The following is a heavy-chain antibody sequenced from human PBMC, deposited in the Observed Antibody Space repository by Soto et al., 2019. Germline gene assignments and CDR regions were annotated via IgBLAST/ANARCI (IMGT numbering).Heavy chain of an antibody. V-gene: IGHV3-48*01. D-gene: IGHD3-3*01. CDR1: GFNFNVYS. CDR2: MTSDSNTI. Sequence: GGSLRLSRAASGFNFNVYSMNWVRQAPGKGPEWVSYMTSDSNTIHYADSVRGRFTISRDNAKNSLWLEMNSLRVEDTAVYYCARGVSFGFDFWGQGTVVTVSS. CDR3: ARGVSFGFDF. J-gene: IGHJ3*01.